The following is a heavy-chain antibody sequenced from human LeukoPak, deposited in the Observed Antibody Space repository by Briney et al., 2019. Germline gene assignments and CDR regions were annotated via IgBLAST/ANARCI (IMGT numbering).Heavy chain of an antibody. CDR1: GGSIKNYY. CDR2: IYYSGST. J-gene: IGHJ6*03. CDR3: ARVPLRDCSSTSCLRYFYMDV. Sequence: SETLSLTCTVSGGSIKNYYWSWIRQPPGKGLEWIGYIYYSGSTNYNPSLKSRVTISIDTSKNQFSLNLSSVTAADTAVYYCARVPLRDCSSTSCLRYFYMDVWGKGTTVTVS. D-gene: IGHD2-2*01. V-gene: IGHV4-59*01.